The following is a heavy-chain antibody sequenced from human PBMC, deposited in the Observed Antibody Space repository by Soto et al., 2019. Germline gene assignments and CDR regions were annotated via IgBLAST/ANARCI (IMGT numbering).Heavy chain of an antibody. Sequence: EVQLVESGGGLVQPGGSPRLSCAASGFTFSSYAMHWVRQAPGKGREYVSAISSNGGSTYYANSVKGRFTISRDNSKPTRYLQMGSVRAEDMAVYYCAGVCLKEFAFDIWGRGSMVTVSS. CDR3: AGVCLKEFAFDI. D-gene: IGHD3-10*01. V-gene: IGHV3-64*01. CDR2: ISSNGGST. J-gene: IGHJ3*02. CDR1: GFTFSSYA.